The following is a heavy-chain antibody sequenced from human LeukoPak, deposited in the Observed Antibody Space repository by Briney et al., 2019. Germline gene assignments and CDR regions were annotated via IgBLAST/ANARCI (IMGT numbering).Heavy chain of an antibody. J-gene: IGHJ5*02. D-gene: IGHD2-2*02. CDR1: GGSISSGSYY. V-gene: IGHV4-61*02. CDR3: ARGSGYCSSTSCYTGGFDP. Sequence: PSQTLSLTFTVSGGSISSGSYYWSWIRQPAGKGLEWIGRIYTSGSTNYNPSLKSRVTISVDTSKNQFSLKLSSVTAADTAVYYCARGSGYCSSTSCYTGGFDPWGQGTLVTVSS. CDR2: IYTSGST.